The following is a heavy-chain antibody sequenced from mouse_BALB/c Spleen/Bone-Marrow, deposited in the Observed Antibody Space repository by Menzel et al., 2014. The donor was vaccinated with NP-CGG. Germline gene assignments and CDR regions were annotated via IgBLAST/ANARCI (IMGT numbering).Heavy chain of an antibody. Sequence: EVQLVESGGGLVQPGGSRKLSCAASGFTFSSFGMHWVRQAPEKGLEWVAYISSGSSTIYYADTVKGRFTISRDNPKNTLFLQMTSLRSEDTAMYYCASDWADYFDYWGQGTTLTVSS. D-gene: IGHD4-1*01. V-gene: IGHV5-17*02. CDR3: ASDWADYFDY. CDR1: GFTFSSFG. CDR2: ISSGSSTI. J-gene: IGHJ2*01.